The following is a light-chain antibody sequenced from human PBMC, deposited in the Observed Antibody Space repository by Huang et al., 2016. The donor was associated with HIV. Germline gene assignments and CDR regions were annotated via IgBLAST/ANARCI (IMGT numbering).Light chain of an antibody. Sequence: DIVLTQSPDSLAVSLGARATINCKSSQSVLYSSNNKNYLAWYQQKPVQPPKLLIDWASTRESGVPDRFSGSGSGTDFTLTSSSLQAEDVAFYYCQQYYGTPYTFGQGTKLEIK. CDR3: QQYYGTPYT. CDR1: QSVLYSSNNKNY. J-gene: IGKJ2*01. CDR2: WAS. V-gene: IGKV4-1*01.